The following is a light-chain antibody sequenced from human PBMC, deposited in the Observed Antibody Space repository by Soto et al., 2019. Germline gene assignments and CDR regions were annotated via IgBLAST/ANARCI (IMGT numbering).Light chain of an antibody. CDR3: SSPTGSSTPL. Sequence: QSALTQPASVSGSPGQSITISCTGTSSDVGTYNYVSWYQHHPGKAPKLMIYDVSNRPSGVSNRFSGSKSGNTASLTISGLQAEDEADYYCSSPTGSSTPLFGGGTQLTV. V-gene: IGLV2-14*03. CDR1: SSDVGTYNY. CDR2: DVS. J-gene: IGLJ2*01.